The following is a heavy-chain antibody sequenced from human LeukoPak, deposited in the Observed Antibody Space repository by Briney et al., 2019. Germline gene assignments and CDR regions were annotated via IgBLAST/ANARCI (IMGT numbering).Heavy chain of an antibody. CDR1: GFTFSSYA. J-gene: IGHJ6*03. CDR2: ISGSGGST. V-gene: IGHV3-23*01. Sequence: LTGGSLRLSRAASGFTFSSYAMSWVRQAPGKGLEWVSAISGSGGSTYYADSVKGRFTISRDNSKNTLYLQMNSLRAEDTAVYYCAKDQSTGTYYYYYYYMDVWGKGTTVTVSS. D-gene: IGHD7-27*01. CDR3: AKDQSTGTYYYYYYYMDV.